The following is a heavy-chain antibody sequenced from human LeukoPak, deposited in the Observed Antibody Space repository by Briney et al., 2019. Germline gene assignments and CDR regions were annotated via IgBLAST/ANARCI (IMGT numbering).Heavy chain of an antibody. CDR1: GGSFSGYY. Sequence: PSETLSRNCAVYGGSFSGYYWRWMRHPPGKGLEGFGEINHSGSTNYNPSLKSRVTISVDTSNNHFSLKLSYVTAADRAVYYCARGRSGSYFPYRSYWYFDLWGRGTLVTVSS. CDR3: ARGRSGSYFPYRSYWYFDL. CDR2: INHSGST. V-gene: IGHV4-34*01. J-gene: IGHJ2*01. D-gene: IGHD1-26*01.